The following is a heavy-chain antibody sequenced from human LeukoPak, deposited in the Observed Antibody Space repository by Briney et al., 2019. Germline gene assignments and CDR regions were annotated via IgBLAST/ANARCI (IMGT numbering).Heavy chain of an antibody. V-gene: IGHV3-7*01. J-gene: IGHJ3*02. D-gene: IGHD3-22*01. CDR3: ARGQYYYDSSGYLTAGAFDI. CDR1: GFSFDDYW. Sequence: GGSLRLSCAASGFSFDDYWMTWVRQAPGKGLEWVANIKQDGSEKYYVDSVKGRFTISRDNAKNSLYLQMNSLRAEDTAVYYCARGQYYYDSSGYLTAGAFDIWGQGTMVTVSS. CDR2: IKQDGSEK.